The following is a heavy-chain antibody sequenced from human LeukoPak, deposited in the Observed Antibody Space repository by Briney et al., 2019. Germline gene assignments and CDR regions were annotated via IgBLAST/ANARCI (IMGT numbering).Heavy chain of an antibody. V-gene: IGHV3-30-3*01. Sequence: GGSLRLSCAASGFTFSSYTMHWVRQAPGRGLDWVALISSDGSNKYYADSVKGRFTISRDNSKNTLYLQMNSLRAEDTAMYYCARDYSYGDYAFDIWGQGTMVTVSS. D-gene: IGHD4-17*01. CDR3: ARDYSYGDYAFDI. CDR1: GFTFSSYT. CDR2: ISSDGSNK. J-gene: IGHJ3*02.